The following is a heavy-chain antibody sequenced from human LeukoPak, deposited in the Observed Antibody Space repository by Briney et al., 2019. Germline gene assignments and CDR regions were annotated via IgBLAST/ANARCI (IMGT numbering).Heavy chain of an antibody. Sequence: GRSLRLSCAASGFTFSSYAMHWVRQAPGKGLEWVAVISHDGSKNSYADSVKGRFTISRDNSKSTLYLQMNSLRAEDAAVYYCARDLNDYGDYKIFYFDYWGQGTLVTVSS. D-gene: IGHD4-17*01. CDR2: ISHDGSKN. V-gene: IGHV3-30-3*01. CDR3: ARDLNDYGDYKIFYFDY. J-gene: IGHJ4*02. CDR1: GFTFSSYA.